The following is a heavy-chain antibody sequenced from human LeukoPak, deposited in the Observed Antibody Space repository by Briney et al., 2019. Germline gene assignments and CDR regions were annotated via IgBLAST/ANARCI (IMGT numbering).Heavy chain of an antibody. CDR2: IYTSGST. J-gene: IGHJ2*01. CDR3: ARDNWNGVWYFDL. Sequence: SETLSLTCTVSGGSISSYYWSWIRQPAGKGLEWIGRIYTSGSTNYNPSLKSRVTMSVNTSKNQFSLKLSSVTAADTAVYYCARDNWNGVWYFDLWGRGTLVTVSS. V-gene: IGHV4-4*07. D-gene: IGHD1-20*01. CDR1: GGSISSYY.